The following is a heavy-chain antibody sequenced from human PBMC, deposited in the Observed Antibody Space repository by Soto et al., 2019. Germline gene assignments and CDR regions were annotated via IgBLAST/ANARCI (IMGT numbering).Heavy chain of an antibody. J-gene: IGHJ4*02. Sequence: EVQLLGSGGGLVQPGGSLRLSCTDSGFTFSSYAMSWVRQAPGKGLEWVSGISGSGVSTHYADSVKGRFTISRDNSKNTLYLQMDSLRAEDTAAYYCAKEVGYSSGYDYFDYWGQGTLVTVSS. CDR2: ISGSGVST. D-gene: IGHD6-19*01. CDR1: GFTFSSYA. CDR3: AKEVGYSSGYDYFDY. V-gene: IGHV3-23*01.